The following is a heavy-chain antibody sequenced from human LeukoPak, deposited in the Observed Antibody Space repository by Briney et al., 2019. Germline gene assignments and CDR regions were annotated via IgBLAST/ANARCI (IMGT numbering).Heavy chain of an antibody. Sequence: KTSETLSLTCTVSGGSISNYYWSWIRQPPGKGLEWIGYIYYSGSTNYNPSLKSRVTISVDTSKNQFSLKLSSVTAADTAVYYCARQLSGDHSFDYWGLGTLVTVSS. CDR3: ARQLSGDHSFDY. D-gene: IGHD4-11*01. V-gene: IGHV4-59*08. CDR1: GGSISNYY. CDR2: IYYSGST. J-gene: IGHJ4*02.